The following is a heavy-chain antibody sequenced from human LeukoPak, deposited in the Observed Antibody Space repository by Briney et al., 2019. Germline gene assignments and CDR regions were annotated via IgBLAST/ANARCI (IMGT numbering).Heavy chain of an antibody. CDR3: ARGSTETTSFDY. D-gene: IGHD4-11*01. CDR2: TYPGDSDT. CDR1: GYTFTSYW. J-gene: IGHJ4*02. Sequence: GESLKISCKGSGYTFTSYWIAWVRQMPGKGLEWMGITYPGDSDTRYSPSFQGQVTISADKSISTAYLQWSSLKASDTAIYYCARGSTETTSFDYWGQGTLVTVSS. V-gene: IGHV5-51*01.